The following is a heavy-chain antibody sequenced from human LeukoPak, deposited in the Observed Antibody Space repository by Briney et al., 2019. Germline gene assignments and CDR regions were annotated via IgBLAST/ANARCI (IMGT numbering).Heavy chain of an antibody. CDR2: IIPILGIA. V-gene: IGHV1-69*04. CDR3: ARRDYYGSGSYSFDY. CDR1: GYTFTSYA. Sequence: GASVKVSCKASGYTFTSYAISWVRQAPGQGLEWMGRIIPILGIANYAQKFQGRVTITADKSTSTAYMELSSLRSEDTAVYYCARRDYYGSGSYSFDYWGQGTLVTVSS. D-gene: IGHD3-10*01. J-gene: IGHJ4*02.